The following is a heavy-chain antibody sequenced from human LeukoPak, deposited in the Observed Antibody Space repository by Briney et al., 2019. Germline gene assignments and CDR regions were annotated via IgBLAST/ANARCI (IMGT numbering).Heavy chain of an antibody. CDR1: GFTFSTYP. J-gene: IGHJ6*03. Sequence: PGGSLRLSCAPSGFTFSTYPMHWVRQAPGKGLEWVAVISNDGNKKYYADSVKGRFTISRDNAKNSLYLQMNSLRAEDTAVYYCAMGITVQDYYYYYYMDVWGKGTTVTVSS. V-gene: IGHV3-30*04. D-gene: IGHD3-10*01. CDR3: AMGITVQDYYYYYYMDV. CDR2: ISNDGNKK.